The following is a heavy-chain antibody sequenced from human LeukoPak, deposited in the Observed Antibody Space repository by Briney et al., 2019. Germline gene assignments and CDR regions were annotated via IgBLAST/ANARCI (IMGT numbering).Heavy chain of an antibody. CDR3: ARVGVATYYDFSYDY. J-gene: IGHJ4*02. D-gene: IGHD3-3*01. V-gene: IGHV3-21*01. Sequence: GGSLRLSCAASGFTFSSYWMSWVRQAPGKGLEWVSSISSSSSYIYYADSVKGRFTISRDNAKNSLYLQMNSLRAEDTAVYYCARVGVATYYDFSYDYWGQGTLVTVSS. CDR2: ISSSSSYI. CDR1: GFTFSSYW.